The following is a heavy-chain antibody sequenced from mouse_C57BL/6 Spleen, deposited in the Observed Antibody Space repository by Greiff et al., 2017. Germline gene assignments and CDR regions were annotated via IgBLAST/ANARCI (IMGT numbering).Heavy chain of an antibody. CDR3: ARGGCITTVVAPDYFDY. CDR1: GFNIKNTY. CDR2: IDPANGNT. V-gene: IGHV14-3*01. J-gene: IGHJ2*01. Sequence: EVKLMESVAELVRPGASVKLSCTASGFNIKNTYMHWVKQRPEQGLEWIGRIDPANGNTKYAPKFQGKATITADTSSNTAYLQLSSLPSEDTAIYYCARGGCITTVVAPDYFDYWGQGTTLTVSS. D-gene: IGHD1-1*01.